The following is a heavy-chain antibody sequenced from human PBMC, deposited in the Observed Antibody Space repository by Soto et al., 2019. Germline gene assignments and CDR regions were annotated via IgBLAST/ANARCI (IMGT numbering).Heavy chain of an antibody. J-gene: IGHJ4*02. Sequence: GGSLRLSCAAAGFSFRSYSMNWVRPAPGKGLEWVSGMSSSGSYIYYTESVKGRFTISRDNAKNSLFLQMNSLRVEDTAVYYCTRDLGAMVRGVELDSWGQGTLVTVSS. CDR2: MSSSGSYI. V-gene: IGHV3-21*01. CDR3: TRDLGAMVRGVELDS. D-gene: IGHD3-10*01. CDR1: GFSFRSYS.